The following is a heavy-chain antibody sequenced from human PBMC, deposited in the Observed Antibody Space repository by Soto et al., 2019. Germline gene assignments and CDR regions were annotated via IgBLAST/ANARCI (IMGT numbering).Heavy chain of an antibody. CDR1: GFIFSDYG. CDR3: AKDRATYYYDSSDYFYYFGMDL. D-gene: IGHD3-22*01. V-gene: IGHV3-30*18. CDR2: ISYDGTNK. J-gene: IGHJ6*02. Sequence: GGSLRLSCEASGFIFSDYGMHWVRQAPGRGLEWVALISYDGTNKNYADSARGRFTISRDDSKNTLYLQMNNVRAEDTALYYCAKDRATYYYDSSDYFYYFGMDLWGQGTTVTVS.